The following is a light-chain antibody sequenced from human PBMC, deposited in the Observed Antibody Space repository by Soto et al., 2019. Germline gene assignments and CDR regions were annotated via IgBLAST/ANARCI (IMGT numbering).Light chain of an antibody. J-gene: IGKJ1*01. CDR2: RTS. Sequence: EIVLTQSPGTLSLSPGERATLSCRASQSVSSSYLAWYQQKPGQAPRLLIYRTSNRATGIPDRFSGSGSGTDFTLTISSLQSEDFAVYYCQQYSNWPPWTFGQGTK. CDR1: QSVSSSY. CDR3: QQYSNWPPWT. V-gene: IGKV3-20*01.